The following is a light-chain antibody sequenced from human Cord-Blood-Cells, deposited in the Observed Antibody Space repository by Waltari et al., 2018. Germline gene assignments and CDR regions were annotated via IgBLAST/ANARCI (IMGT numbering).Light chain of an antibody. CDR2: AAS. J-gene: IGKJ2*01. CDR1: QGISSY. CDR3: QQYYSYPPFT. V-gene: IGKV1-8*01. Sequence: AIRMTQSPSSFSASPGDRVTIPCRASQGISSYLAWYQQKPGKAPELLIYAASTLQSGVPSRFSGSGSGTDFTLTISCLQSEDFATYYCQQYYSYPPFTFGQGTKLEIK.